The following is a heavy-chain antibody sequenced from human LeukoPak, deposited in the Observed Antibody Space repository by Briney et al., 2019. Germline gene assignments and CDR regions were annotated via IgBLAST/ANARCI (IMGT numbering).Heavy chain of an antibody. J-gene: IGHJ4*02. CDR1: GGSISSGGYY. V-gene: IGHV4-31*03. Sequence: PSETLSLTCTVSGGSISSGGYYWSWIRQHPGKGLEWIGYIYYSGSTSYNPSLKSRVSISFDTSKNQFFLKLSSVTAADTAVYYCAREKLRSSGYGLWGQGTLVTVSS. D-gene: IGHD5-12*01. CDR2: IYYSGST. CDR3: AREKLRSSGYGL.